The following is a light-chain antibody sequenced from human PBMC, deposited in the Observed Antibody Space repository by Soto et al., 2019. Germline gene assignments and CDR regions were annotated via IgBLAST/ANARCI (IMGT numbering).Light chain of an antibody. CDR2: EVS. CDR1: SSDVGGYKY. CDR3: ASYTSSSTSVI. Sequence: QSVLTQPASVSGSPGQSITISCTGTSSDVGGYKYVSWYQQHPDKAPKLIIFEVSNRPSGISSRFSGSKSCNTASLTISGLQAEDEADYYCASYTSSSTSVIFGRGTKVT. V-gene: IGLV2-14*01. J-gene: IGLJ2*01.